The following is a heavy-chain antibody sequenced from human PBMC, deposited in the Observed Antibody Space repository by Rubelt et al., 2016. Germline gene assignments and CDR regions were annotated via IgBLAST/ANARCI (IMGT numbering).Heavy chain of an antibody. CDR2: ISWNSGSI. J-gene: IGHJ4*02. D-gene: IGHD3-3*01. Sequence: EVQLVESGGGLVQPGRSLRLSCAASGFTFDDYAMHWVRQAPGKGLEWVSGISWNSGSIGIAESVKGRLPSDRDKAKNSRYLQMNSRRAEDTALYYCAKDIQDEWLFYCDYWGQGTLVTVSS. CDR3: AKDIQDEWLFYCDY. V-gene: IGHV3-9*01. CDR1: GFTFDDYA.